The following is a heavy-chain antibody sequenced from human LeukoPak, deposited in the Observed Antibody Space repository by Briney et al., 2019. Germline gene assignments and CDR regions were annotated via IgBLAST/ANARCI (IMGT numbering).Heavy chain of an antibody. V-gene: IGHV3-23*01. CDR1: GLTFSSYA. Sequence: GGSLRLSCAASGLTFSSYAMSWVRQAPGKGLEWVSAISAGGGSTYYADSVKGRFTISRDNSKNTLYLQMNSLRAEDAAVYYCAKDLYSSGVYYYYGMDVWGQGTTVTVSS. J-gene: IGHJ6*02. D-gene: IGHD2-15*01. CDR3: AKDLYSSGVYYYYGMDV. CDR2: ISAGGGST.